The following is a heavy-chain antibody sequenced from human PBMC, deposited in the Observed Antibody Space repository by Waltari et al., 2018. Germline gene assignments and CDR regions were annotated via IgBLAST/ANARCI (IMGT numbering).Heavy chain of an antibody. CDR3: ARHWDTVTTGVFGNYFDY. CDR2: IIPIFGTA. V-gene: IGHV1-69*05. CDR1: GGTFSSYA. D-gene: IGHD4-17*01. Sequence: QVQLVQSGAEVKKPGSSVKVSCKASGGTFSSYAISWVRQAPGQGLEWMGGIIPIFGTANYAQKFQGRVTITTDESTSTAYMELSSLRSEDTAVYYCARHWDTVTTGVFGNYFDYWGQGTLVTVSS. J-gene: IGHJ4*02.